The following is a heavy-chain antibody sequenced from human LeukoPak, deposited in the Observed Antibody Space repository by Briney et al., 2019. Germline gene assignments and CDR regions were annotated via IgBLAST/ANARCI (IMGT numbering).Heavy chain of an antibody. V-gene: IGHV1-69*04. Sequence: SVKVSCNASGGTFSSYTISWVRQAPGQGLESMGRIVPILGIANYAQKFQGRVTITADKSTSTAYMELSSLRSEDTAVYYCARDTGYCSSTSCLNWFDPWGQGTLVTVSS. CDR1: GGTFSSYT. D-gene: IGHD2-2*01. CDR2: IVPILGIA. CDR3: ARDTGYCSSTSCLNWFDP. J-gene: IGHJ5*02.